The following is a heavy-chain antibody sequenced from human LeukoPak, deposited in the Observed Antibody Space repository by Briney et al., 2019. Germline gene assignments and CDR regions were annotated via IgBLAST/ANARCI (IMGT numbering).Heavy chain of an antibody. J-gene: IGHJ4*02. CDR3: AREAMAYLFDY. CDR2: IYSGGST. V-gene: IGHV3-66*01. D-gene: IGHD5-24*01. CDR1: GFTVSNNY. Sequence: PGGSLRLSCAAAGFTVSNNYMSWVRQAPGKGLEWVSVIYSGGSTYYADSVKGRFTISRDNSKNTLYLQMNSLRAEDTAVYYCAREAMAYLFDYWGQGTLVTVSS.